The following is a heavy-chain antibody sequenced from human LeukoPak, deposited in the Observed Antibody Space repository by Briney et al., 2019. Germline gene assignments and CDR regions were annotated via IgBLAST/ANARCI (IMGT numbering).Heavy chain of an antibody. J-gene: IGHJ4*02. D-gene: IGHD1-26*01. V-gene: IGHV4-59*01. CDR1: GGSITGYY. CDR2: IYFSGTT. Sequence: SETLSLTCTVSGGSITGYYWNWIRQPPGGGLEWIGNIYFSGTTNYNPSLKSRVTISVDTSKNQFSLKLSSVTAADTAVYYCAGTRYSGSYYTDYWGQGTLVTVSS. CDR3: AGTRYSGSYYTDY.